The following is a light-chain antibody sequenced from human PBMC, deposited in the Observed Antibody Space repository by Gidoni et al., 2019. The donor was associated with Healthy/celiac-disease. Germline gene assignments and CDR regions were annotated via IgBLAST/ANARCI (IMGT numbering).Light chain of an antibody. CDR3: QQRGS. CDR1: QSVSTY. V-gene: IGKV3-11*01. CDR2: DAS. J-gene: IGKJ2*03. Sequence: EIVLTQSPATLSLSPGERATLSCRASQSVSTYLAWYQQKLGQAPRLLIYDASNRATGIPARFSGSGSVTDFTLTISSLEPEDFAVYYCQQRGSFGQGTKLEIK.